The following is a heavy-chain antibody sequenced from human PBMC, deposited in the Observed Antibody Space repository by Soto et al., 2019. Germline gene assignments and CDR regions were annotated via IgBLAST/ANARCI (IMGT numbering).Heavy chain of an antibody. J-gene: IGHJ3*01. CDR2: ISVRGDYR. V-gene: IGHV3-23*01. CDR3: AIHGGFDF. D-gene: IGHD4-17*01. CDR1: GFTFSSSG. Sequence: EGQLLQSGGGLVQPGESLRVSCAASGFTFSSSGMSWVRQAPGKGLEWVSSISVRGDYRYYADSVKGRFTISRDNSKNTLYLQMNSLTAEDTAVYYWAIHGGFDFWGQGTMVAVSS.